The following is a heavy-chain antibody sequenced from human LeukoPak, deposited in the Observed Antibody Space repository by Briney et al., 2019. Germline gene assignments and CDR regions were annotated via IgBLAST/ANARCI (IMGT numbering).Heavy chain of an antibody. CDR1: GFTFSSYA. CDR3: ATSYYDFYYFDY. D-gene: IGHD3-3*01. J-gene: IGHJ4*02. V-gene: IGHV3-30-3*01. CDR2: ISYDGSNK. Sequence: GGSLRLSCAASGFTFSSYAMHWVRQAPGKGLEWVAVISYDGSNKYYADSVKGRFTISRDNSKNTLYLQMNSLRAEDTAVYYCATSYYDFYYFDYWGQGTLVTVSS.